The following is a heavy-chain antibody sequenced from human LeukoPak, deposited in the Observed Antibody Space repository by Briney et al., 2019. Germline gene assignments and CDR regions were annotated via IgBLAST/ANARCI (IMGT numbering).Heavy chain of an antibody. J-gene: IGHJ4*02. V-gene: IGHV3-23*01. CDR2: ISGSGGST. D-gene: IGHD3-16*01. CDR1: GFTFSSYA. Sequence: GGSLRLPCAASGFTFSSYAMSWVRQAPGKGLEWVSAISGSGGSTYYADSVKGRFTISRDNSKNTLYLQMKSLRAEDTAVYYCAKGGYVWGSYGLYYFDFWGQGTLVTVSS. CDR3: AKGGYVWGSYGLYYFDF.